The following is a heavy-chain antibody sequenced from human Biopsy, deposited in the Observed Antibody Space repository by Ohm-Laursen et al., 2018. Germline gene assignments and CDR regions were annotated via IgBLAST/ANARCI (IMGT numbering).Heavy chain of an antibody. CDR3: AKDVRVKVQLDGMDV. CDR1: GFTLSDYA. D-gene: IGHD1-1*01. J-gene: IGHJ6*02. V-gene: IGHV3-9*01. Sequence: SSPRLSLSATGFTLSDYAQHWVRLAPGNGLGVGSRLYLDSGSRGYADSVKGRFTISRDNAKKLLYLQMNSLRAEDTALYYCAKDVRVKVQLDGMDVWGQGTTVTVSS. CDR2: LYLDSGSR.